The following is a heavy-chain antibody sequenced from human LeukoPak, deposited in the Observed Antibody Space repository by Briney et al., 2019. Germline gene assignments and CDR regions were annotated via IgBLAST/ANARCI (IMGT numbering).Heavy chain of an antibody. V-gene: IGHV4-59*12. J-gene: IGHJ5*01. CDR2: ISYSGST. Sequence: SETLSLTCTVSGGSISSYYWSWIRQPPGKGLEWIGYISYSGSTNYNPSLKSRLTISVDPSKNQFSLKLKSVTAADTAVYYCARGSPKHDSWGQGTLVTVSS. CDR1: GGSISSYY. CDR3: ARGSPKHDS.